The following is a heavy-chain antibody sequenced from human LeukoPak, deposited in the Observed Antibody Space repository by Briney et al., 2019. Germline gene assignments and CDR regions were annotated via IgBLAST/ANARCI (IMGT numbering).Heavy chain of an antibody. CDR2: ISAYNGNT. D-gene: IGHD1-26*01. CDR3: ARGPSGARPKGHMDV. CDR1: GYTFTSYG. J-gene: IGHJ6*02. V-gene: IGHV1-18*01. Sequence: GASVKVPCKASGYTFTSYGISWVRQAPGQGLEWMGWISAYNGNTNYAQKLQGRVTMTTDTSTSTAYMELRSLRSDDTAVYYCARGPSGARPKGHMDVWGQGTTVTVSS.